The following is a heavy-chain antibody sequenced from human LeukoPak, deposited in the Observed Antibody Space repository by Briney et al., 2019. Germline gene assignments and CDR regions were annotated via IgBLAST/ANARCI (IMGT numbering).Heavy chain of an antibody. V-gene: IGHV4-4*07. Sequence: SETLSLTCTVSGXSVSTYYLNWVQQPAGKGLEWIGRIYTSGYTNYSPSLKSRVTVSVDTSKNQFSLKLSSVTAADTAMYFCAKASDYAFDYWGQGTLVTVSS. CDR2: IYTSGYT. J-gene: IGHJ4*02. CDR3: AKASDYAFDY. CDR1: GXSVSTYY. D-gene: IGHD3-22*01.